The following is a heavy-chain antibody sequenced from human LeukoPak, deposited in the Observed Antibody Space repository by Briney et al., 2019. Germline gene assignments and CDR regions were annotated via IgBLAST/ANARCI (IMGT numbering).Heavy chain of an antibody. CDR2: IRYDGSNK. V-gene: IGHV3-30*02. J-gene: IGHJ6*03. CDR1: GFTFSSYG. CDR3: ARYGGDTSRYYYYYYMDV. D-gene: IGHD5-12*01. Sequence: GGSLRLSCAASGFTFSSYGMHWVRQAPGKGLEWVAFIRYDGSNKYYADSVKGRFTISRDNSKNTLYLQMNSLRAEDTAVYYCARYGGDTSRYYYYYYMDVWGKGTTVTVSS.